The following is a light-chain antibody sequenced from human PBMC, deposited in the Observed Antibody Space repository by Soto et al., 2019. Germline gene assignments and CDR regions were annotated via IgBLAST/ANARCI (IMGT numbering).Light chain of an antibody. J-gene: IGKJ3*01. CDR3: HQYYSTPFT. CDR1: QTILYSSNNKNY. V-gene: IGKV4-1*01. Sequence: DIVMTQSPDSLAVSLGERATINCKSSQTILYSSNNKNYLAWYQQKPGQPPKLLIYWASTRESGVPDRFSGSGSGTDFTLTFSSLQAADVAVYFCHQYYSTPFTFGPGTKVDI. CDR2: WAS.